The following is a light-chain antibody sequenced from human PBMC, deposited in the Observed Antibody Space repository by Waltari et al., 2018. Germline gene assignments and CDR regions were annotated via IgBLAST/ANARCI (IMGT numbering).Light chain of an antibody. V-gene: IGLV2-14*03. CDR3: STYTTGVV. Sequence: QSALTQPASVTGSPGQSITISCTGSSSDVGDHHYVSWYQQHPGKVPKLLVFDVTHRPSGGSDRFSGSKSGNTASLTIAGLQAEDEGDYYCSTYTTGVVFGGGTKLTVL. J-gene: IGLJ2*01. CDR2: DVT. CDR1: SSDVGDHHY.